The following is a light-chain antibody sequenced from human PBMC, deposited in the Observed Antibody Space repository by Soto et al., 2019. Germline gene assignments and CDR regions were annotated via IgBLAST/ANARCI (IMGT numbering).Light chain of an antibody. CDR2: EVS. V-gene: IGLV2-14*01. CDR1: SSDVGGHYNY. CDR3: SSYTSASTGGYV. Sequence: QSALTQPASVSGSPGQSITISCTGTSSDVGGHYNYASWYQQHPGKAPKLLIYEVSNRPAGISNRFSASKSGNTASLTISRLQAEDEAEYYCSSYTSASTGGYVFGTGTKLTVL. J-gene: IGLJ1*01.